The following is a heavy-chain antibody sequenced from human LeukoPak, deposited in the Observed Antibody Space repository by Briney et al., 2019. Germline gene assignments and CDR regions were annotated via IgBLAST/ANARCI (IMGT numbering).Heavy chain of an antibody. V-gene: IGHV4-59*08. CDR2: IYYNGRT. CDR1: GDSINTYY. CDR3: ARHFIKGTGVPSGHHPFDP. Sequence: PSETLSLTCAVSGDSINTYYWSWIRQPPGKGLEWIDFIYYNGRTTYNPSLKSRVTISVDTSKNQISLKLNSVTAADTAVYYCARHFIKGTGVPSGHHPFDPWGQGTLVTVSS. J-gene: IGHJ5*02. D-gene: IGHD3-10*01.